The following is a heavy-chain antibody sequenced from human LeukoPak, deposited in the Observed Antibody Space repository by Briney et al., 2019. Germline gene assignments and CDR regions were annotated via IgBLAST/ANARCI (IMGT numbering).Heavy chain of an antibody. J-gene: IGHJ6*02. CDR2: IKQDGSEK. CDR3: ARVAAGIYYYYYGMDV. CDR1: GFTFSSYW. D-gene: IGHD6-13*01. V-gene: IGHV3-7*01. Sequence: GGSLRLSCAASGFTFSSYWMSWVRQAPGKGLEWVANIKQDGSEKYYVDSVKGRFTISRDNAKNSLYLQMNSLRAEDTAVCYCARVAAGIYYYYYGMDVWAKGPRSPSP.